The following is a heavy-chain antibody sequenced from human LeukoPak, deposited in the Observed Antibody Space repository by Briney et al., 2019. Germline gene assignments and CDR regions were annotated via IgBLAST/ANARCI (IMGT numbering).Heavy chain of an antibody. CDR1: GGSISSSSYY. J-gene: IGHJ3*02. D-gene: IGHD3-22*01. Sequence: SSETLSLTCTVSGGSISSSSYYWGWIRQPPGKGLEWIGSIYYSGSTYYNPSLKSRVTISVDTSKNQFSLKLSSVTAADTAVYYCARHQHEYYDDAFDIWGQGTMVTVSS. V-gene: IGHV4-39*01. CDR3: ARHQHEYYDDAFDI. CDR2: IYYSGST.